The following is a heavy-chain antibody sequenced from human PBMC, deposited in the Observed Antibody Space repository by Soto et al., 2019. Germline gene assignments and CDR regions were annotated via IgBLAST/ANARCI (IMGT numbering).Heavy chain of an antibody. Sequence: ASVKVSCKASGGTFSSYAISWVRQAPGQGPEWMGGIIPIFGTANYAQKFQGRVTITADESTSTAYMELSSLRSEDTAVYYCASKMSATYYYYYGMDVWGQGTTVPVAS. V-gene: IGHV1-69*13. CDR2: IIPIFGTA. CDR1: GGTFSSYA. J-gene: IGHJ6*02. CDR3: ASKMSATYYYYYGMDV.